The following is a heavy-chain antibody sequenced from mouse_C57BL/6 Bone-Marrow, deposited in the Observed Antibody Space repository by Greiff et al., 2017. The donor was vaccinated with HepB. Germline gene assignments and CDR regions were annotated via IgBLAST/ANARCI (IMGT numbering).Heavy chain of an antibody. CDR1: GFTFSDYG. D-gene: IGHD2-4*01. V-gene: IGHV5-17*01. CDR3: ARGGDYDRFAY. CDR2: ISSGSSNI. J-gene: IGHJ3*01. Sequence: EVHLVESGGGLVKPGGSLKLSCAASGFTFSDYGMHWVRQAPEKGLEWVAYISSGSSNIYYADTVKGRFTISRDNAKNTLFLQMTSLRSEDTAMYYCARGGDYDRFAYWGQGTLVTVSA.